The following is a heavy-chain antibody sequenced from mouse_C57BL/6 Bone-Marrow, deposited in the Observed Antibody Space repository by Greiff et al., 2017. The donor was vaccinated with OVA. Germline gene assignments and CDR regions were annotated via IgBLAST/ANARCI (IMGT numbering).Heavy chain of an antibody. CDR3: ARHRAFTTAY. Sequence: DVMLVESGGDLVKPGGSLKLSCAASGFTFSSYGMSWVRQTPDKRLEWVATISSGGSYTYYPDSVKGRFTISRDNAKNTLYLQMSSLKSEDTAMYYCARHRAFTTAYRGQGTSVTVSS. V-gene: IGHV5-6*02. CDR2: ISSGGSYT. D-gene: IGHD3-3*01. J-gene: IGHJ4*01. CDR1: GFTFSSYG.